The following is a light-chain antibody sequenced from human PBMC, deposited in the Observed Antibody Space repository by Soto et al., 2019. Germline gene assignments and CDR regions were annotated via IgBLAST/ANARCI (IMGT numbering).Light chain of an antibody. CDR1: SSNIGSNY. CDR2: RNN. V-gene: IGLV1-47*01. Sequence: QSVLTQPPSASGTPGQRVTISCSGSSSNIGSNYVYWYQQLPGTAPNLLIYRNNQRPSGVPVRFSGSKSGSSASLAISGLRSEDEADYYCAAWDDSLSGHVVFGGGTQLTVL. J-gene: IGLJ2*01. CDR3: AAWDDSLSGHVV.